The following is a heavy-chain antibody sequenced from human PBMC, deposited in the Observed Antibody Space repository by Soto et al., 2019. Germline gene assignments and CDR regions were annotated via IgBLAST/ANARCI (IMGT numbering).Heavy chain of an antibody. J-gene: IGHJ6*03. CDR3: ARAWDVYYYYYYMDV. Sequence: QVQLVQSGAEVKKPGASVKVSCKASGYTFTSYDINWVRQATGQGLVWMGWMNPNSGNTGYSQKFQGRVTMTRNTSISTAYMELSSLRSEDTAVYYCARAWDVYYYYYYMDVWGKGTTVTVSS. CDR2: MNPNSGNT. CDR1: GYTFTSYD. V-gene: IGHV1-8*01. D-gene: IGHD1-26*01.